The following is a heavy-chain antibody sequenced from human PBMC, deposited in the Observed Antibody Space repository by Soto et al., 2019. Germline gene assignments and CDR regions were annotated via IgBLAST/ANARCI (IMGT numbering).Heavy chain of an antibody. Sequence: QEQLQESGPGLVKPSGTLSLTCAVSGGSIRSNNWWSWVRQPPGKGLEWIGEIFHSGSTYYNPSLKPRVTISVDNSKNQFSRKLSSVTAADTAVYYCARVYSGSYSDSWGQGTLVTVSS. CDR2: IFHSGST. D-gene: IGHD1-26*01. CDR1: GGSIRSNNW. V-gene: IGHV4-4*02. J-gene: IGHJ4*02. CDR3: ARVYSGSYSDS.